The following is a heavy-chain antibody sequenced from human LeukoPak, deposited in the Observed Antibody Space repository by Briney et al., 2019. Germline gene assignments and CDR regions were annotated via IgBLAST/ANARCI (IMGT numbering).Heavy chain of an antibody. CDR3: ARGYSGSYLSSR. CDR2: ISSSSSTI. D-gene: IGHD1-26*01. Sequence: PGGSLRLSCAASGFTFSSYSMNWVRQAPGKELEWVSYISSSSSTIYYADSVKGRFTISRDNAKNSLYLQMNSLRAEDTAVYYCARGYSGSYLSSRWGQGTLVTVSS. CDR1: GFTFSSYS. V-gene: IGHV3-48*01. J-gene: IGHJ4*02.